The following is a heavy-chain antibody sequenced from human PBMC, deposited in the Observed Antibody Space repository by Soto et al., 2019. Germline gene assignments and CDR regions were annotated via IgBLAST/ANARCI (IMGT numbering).Heavy chain of an antibody. CDR1: GFTFSDYY. Sequence: GGSLRLSCAASGFTFSDYYRSWIRQAPGKGLEWVSYISSSGSTIYYADSVKGRFTISRDNAKDSLYLQMNSLRAEDTAVYYCARRGPGRSGWYVGLWYYGMDVWGQGTTVTVYS. CDR3: ARRGPGRSGWYVGLWYYGMDV. CDR2: ISSSGSTI. D-gene: IGHD6-19*01. J-gene: IGHJ6*02. V-gene: IGHV3-11*04.